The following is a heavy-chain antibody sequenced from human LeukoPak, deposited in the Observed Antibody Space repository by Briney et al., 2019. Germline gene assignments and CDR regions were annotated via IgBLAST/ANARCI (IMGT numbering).Heavy chain of an antibody. Sequence: GGSLRLSCAASGFTFSSYGMHWVRQAPGKGLEWVAFIRYDGSNKYYADSVKGRFTISRDNSRNTLYLQMNSLRAEDTAVYYCAKEAATDSERWGQGTLVTVSS. CDR2: IRYDGSNK. CDR3: AKEAATDSER. CDR1: GFTFSSYG. D-gene: IGHD1-1*01. V-gene: IGHV3-30*02. J-gene: IGHJ4*02.